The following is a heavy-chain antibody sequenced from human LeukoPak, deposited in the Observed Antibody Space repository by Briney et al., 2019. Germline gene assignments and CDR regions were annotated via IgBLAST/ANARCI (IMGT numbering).Heavy chain of an antibody. CDR2: ISAYNGDT. CDR3: ARSGDGNWFDP. V-gene: IGHV1-18*01. Sequence: ASVTVSCKASGYTFTTFGVSWVRQAPGQGLEWMGWISAYNGDTNYAQKFQGRVTMTTDTSTYTAYMELRSLRSDDTAVYYCARSGDGNWFDPWGQGTLVIVSS. CDR1: GYTFTTFG. D-gene: IGHD2-21*02. J-gene: IGHJ5*02.